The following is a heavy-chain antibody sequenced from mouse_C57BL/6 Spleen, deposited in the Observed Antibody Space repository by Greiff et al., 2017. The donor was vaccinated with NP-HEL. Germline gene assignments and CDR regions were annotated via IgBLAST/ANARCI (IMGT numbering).Heavy chain of an antibody. CDR3: TRANQYYIDY. D-gene: IGHD2-4*01. Sequence: EVNVVESGEGLVKPGGSLKLSCAASGFTFSSYAMSWVRQTPEKRLEWVAYISSGGDYTYYVDTVKGRFTITKDNTKNTQYLQMSSLKSEDTAMYYCTRANQYYIDYKGQGTTLTVST. V-gene: IGHV5-9-1*02. CDR2: ISSGGDYT. CDR1: GFTFSSYA. J-gene: IGHJ2*01.